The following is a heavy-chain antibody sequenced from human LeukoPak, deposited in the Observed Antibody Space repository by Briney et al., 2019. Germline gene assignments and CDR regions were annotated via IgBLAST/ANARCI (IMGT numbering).Heavy chain of an antibody. V-gene: IGHV4-4*07. CDR3: ARDGYHYDSSGYYSLDY. D-gene: IGHD3-22*01. Sequence: SETLSLTCTVSGGSINSYYWSWIRQPAGKGLEWIGRIYSSGTTNYNPSLKSRVTMSVDTSKNQLSLKLSSVTAADTAVYYCARDGYHYDSSGYYSLDYWGQGTLVTVSS. J-gene: IGHJ4*02. CDR1: GGSINSYY. CDR2: IYSSGTT.